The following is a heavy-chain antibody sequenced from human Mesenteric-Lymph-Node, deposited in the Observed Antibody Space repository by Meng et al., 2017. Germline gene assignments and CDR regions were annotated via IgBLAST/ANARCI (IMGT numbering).Heavy chain of an antibody. CDR3: VDVGYSGRSYWDS. CDR2: ISYDGSNK. D-gene: IGHD2-8*02. J-gene: IGHJ4*02. CDR1: GFTFSTYG. Sequence: QVQLVESGGGVVQPGRSLRLSCATSGFTFSTYGMHWVRQAPGKGLEWVAVISYDGSNKYYAESVKGRFTISRDNSKNTLHLQMTSLRVEDTAVYYCVDVGYSGRSYWDSWGRGMLVTVSS. V-gene: IGHV3-30*03.